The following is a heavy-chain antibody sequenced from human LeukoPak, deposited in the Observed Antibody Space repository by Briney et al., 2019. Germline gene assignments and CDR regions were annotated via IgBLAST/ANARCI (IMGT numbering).Heavy chain of an antibody. V-gene: IGHV3-30*02. D-gene: IGHD3-10*01. CDR1: GFTFSSYG. J-gene: IGHJ5*02. Sequence: GGSLRLSCAASGFTFSSYGMHWVRQAPGKGLEWVAFIRYDGSNKYYADSVKGRFTISRDNSKNTLYLQMNSLRAEDTAVYYCAKDTLWFGETNWFDPWGQGTLVTVSS. CDR3: AKDTLWFGETNWFDP. CDR2: IRYDGSNK.